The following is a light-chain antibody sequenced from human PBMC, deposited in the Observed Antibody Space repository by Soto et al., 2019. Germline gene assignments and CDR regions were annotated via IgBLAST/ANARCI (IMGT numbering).Light chain of an antibody. V-gene: IGKV3-20*01. CDR2: GAS. Sequence: ALTQSPGNVSLYPGESATLYCRASQCIGKSYLAWFQHKHGQAPRLLIYGASTRATGIPDRFRGSGSGTDFTLTGSRLESEDFAVYYCQQYAESPLTFGGGTKVEIK. CDR1: QCIGKSY. J-gene: IGKJ4*01. CDR3: QQYAESPLT.